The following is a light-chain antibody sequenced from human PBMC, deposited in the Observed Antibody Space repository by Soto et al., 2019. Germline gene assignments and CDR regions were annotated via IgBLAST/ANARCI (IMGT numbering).Light chain of an antibody. V-gene: IGLV1-47*01. CDR3: AAWDDSLSGRV. CDR2: RNN. J-gene: IGLJ3*02. Sequence: QSVLTQPPSASGTPGQRVTISCSGSSSSSGSYNVYWYQQLPGTAPKLLIYRNNQRPSGVPDRFSGSKSGTSASLAISGLRSEDEADYYCAAWDDSLSGRVFGGGTKLTVL. CDR1: SSSSGSYN.